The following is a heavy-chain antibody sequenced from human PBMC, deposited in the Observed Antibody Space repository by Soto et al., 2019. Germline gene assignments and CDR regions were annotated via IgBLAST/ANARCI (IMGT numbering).Heavy chain of an antibody. D-gene: IGHD2-21*02. CDR3: AITPNCCDDCSAPHSGACTFLDL. V-gene: IGHV3-23*01. J-gene: IGHJ2*01. CDR2: ISASGGAT. Sequence: DVQLLESGGGLVQPGGSLRLSCAASGFTFRTYAMSWVRQAPGKGLEWVSSISASGGATYYADSVRGRFTISRDNSRNTLFLQMNALRAENTAAHYCAITPNCCDDCSAPHSGACTFLDLWGRGTLITVSS. CDR1: GFTFRTYA.